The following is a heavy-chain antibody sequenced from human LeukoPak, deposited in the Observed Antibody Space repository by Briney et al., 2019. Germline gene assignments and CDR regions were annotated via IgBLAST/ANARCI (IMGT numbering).Heavy chain of an antibody. D-gene: IGHD6-13*01. J-gene: IGHJ4*02. CDR1: GFTFSSYS. Sequence: GGSLRLSCAASGFTFSSYSMNWVRQAPGKGLEWVSYISSSSSTIYYADSVKGRFTISRDNAKNSLYLQMNSLRVEDTAVYYCAGTVRSSWYYFDYWGQGTLVTVSS. CDR3: AGTVRSSWYYFDY. CDR2: ISSSSSTI. V-gene: IGHV3-48*04.